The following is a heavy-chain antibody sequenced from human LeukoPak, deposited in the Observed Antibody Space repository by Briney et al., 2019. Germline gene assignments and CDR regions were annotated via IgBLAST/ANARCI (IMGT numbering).Heavy chain of an antibody. J-gene: IGHJ4*02. CDR2: ISGDGRTI. V-gene: IGHV3-64D*09. CDR1: GFAFSAFD. CDR3: VKIARD. Sequence: GGSLRLSCSASGFAFSAFDMHWVRQAPGKGLEYLSAISGDGRTIYYADSVRSRFTISRDNAKNTLYLQMSSLRIEDTALYYCVKIARDWGQGTLVTVSS.